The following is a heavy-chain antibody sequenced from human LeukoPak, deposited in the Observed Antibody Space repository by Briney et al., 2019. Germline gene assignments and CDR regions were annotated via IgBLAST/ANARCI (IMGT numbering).Heavy chain of an antibody. CDR3: AKGSLEMATVDFEF. CDR1: GFDFGNYA. Sequence: GRSLRLSCAASGFDFGNYAMHWVRQAPGKGLQWVSGINWSSKMAAYAASVKGRFTISRDNAKNSLYLQMNSLTSEDTAFYFCAKGSLEMATVDFEFWGQGTLVTVSS. J-gene: IGHJ4*02. V-gene: IGHV3-9*01. CDR2: INWSSKMA. D-gene: IGHD5-24*01.